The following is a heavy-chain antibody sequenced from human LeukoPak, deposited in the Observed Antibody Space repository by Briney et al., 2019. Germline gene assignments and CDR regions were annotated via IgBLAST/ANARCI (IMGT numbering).Heavy chain of an antibody. D-gene: IGHD3-22*01. CDR3: AKGTHLSGYYYSFDY. J-gene: IGHJ4*02. Sequence: GGSLRLSCAASGFTFSSYGMHWVRQAPGKGLEWVAVISYDGSNKYYADSVKGRFTISRDNSKNTLYLQMNSLRAEDTAVYYCAKGTHLSGYYYSFDYWGQGTLVTVSS. V-gene: IGHV3-30*18. CDR2: ISYDGSNK. CDR1: GFTFSSYG.